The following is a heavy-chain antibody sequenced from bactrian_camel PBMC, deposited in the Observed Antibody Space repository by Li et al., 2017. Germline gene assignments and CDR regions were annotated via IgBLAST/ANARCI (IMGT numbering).Heavy chain of an antibody. Sequence: QVQLVESGGGSVQAGGSLRLSCVFSGLTSNKHCMGWFRQAPEKEREGVAALASDGSVVYADSVKGRFTISQDDANNTLYLDMHTLNLEDSGMYYCAMSPLECYLDSWSEDDFKYWGQGTQVTVS. V-gene: IGHV3S55*01. J-gene: IGHJ4*01. CDR1: GLTSNKHC. D-gene: IGHD1*01. CDR3: AMSPLECYLDSWSEDDFKY. CDR2: LASDGSV.